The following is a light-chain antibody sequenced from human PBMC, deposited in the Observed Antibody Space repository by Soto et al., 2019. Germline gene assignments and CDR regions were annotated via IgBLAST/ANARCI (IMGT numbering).Light chain of an antibody. CDR1: QTISSW. Sequence: DIQMTQSPSTLSASVGDRVTITCRASQTISSWLAWYQQKPGKAPKLLIYKASTLESGVPSRFSRSGAGEDFPPTGTSQQAEDFATYYCQQYSYYATFGQGTKVEIK. CDR3: QQYSYYAT. V-gene: IGKV1-5*03. CDR2: KAS. J-gene: IGKJ1*01.